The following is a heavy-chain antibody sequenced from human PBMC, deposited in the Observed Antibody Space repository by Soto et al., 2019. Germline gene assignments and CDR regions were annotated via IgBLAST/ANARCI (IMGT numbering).Heavy chain of an antibody. Sequence: GGSLRRSCAASGFIVSTYVMSWVRQAPGKGLEWVSSISSRGDSAYYADSVKGRFTISRDNSKNTLYLQMNSLRAEDTAVYYCATSDGYKTDYWGQGTLVTVSS. D-gene: IGHD5-12*01. CDR3: ATSDGYKTDY. J-gene: IGHJ4*02. V-gene: IGHV3-23*01. CDR2: ISSRGDSA. CDR1: GFIVSTYV.